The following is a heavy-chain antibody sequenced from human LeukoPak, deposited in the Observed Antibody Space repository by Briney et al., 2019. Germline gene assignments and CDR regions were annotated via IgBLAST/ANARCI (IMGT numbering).Heavy chain of an antibody. CDR3: ARVSSFRVIGELNYFDY. Sequence: SGTLSLTCTVSGGSISSGDYYWSWIRQPPGKGLEWIGYIYYSGSTYYNPSLKSRVTISVDTSKNQFSLKLSSVTAADTAVYYCARVSSFRVIGELNYFDYWGQGTLVTVSS. CDR1: GGSISSGDYY. J-gene: IGHJ4*02. V-gene: IGHV4-30-4*01. CDR2: IYYSGST. D-gene: IGHD3-22*01.